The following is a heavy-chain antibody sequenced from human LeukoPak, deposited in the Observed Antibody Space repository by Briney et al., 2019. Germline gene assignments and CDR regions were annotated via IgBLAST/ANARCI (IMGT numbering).Heavy chain of an antibody. CDR1: GGTFSSYA. J-gene: IGHJ6*03. CDR3: ARDRSSSWPDYYYYMDV. V-gene: IGHV1-69*05. CDR2: IIPIFGTA. D-gene: IGHD6-13*01. Sequence: SVKVSCKASGGTFSSYAISWVRQAPGQGLEWMGGIIPIFGTANYAQKFQGRVTITTDVSTSTAYMELSSLRSEDTAVHYCARDRSSSWPDYYYYMDVWGKGTTVTVSS.